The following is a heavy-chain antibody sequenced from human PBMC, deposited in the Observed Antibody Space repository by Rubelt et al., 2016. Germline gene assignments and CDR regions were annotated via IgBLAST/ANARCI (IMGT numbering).Heavy chain of an antibody. CDR1: GGSISGYY. V-gene: IGHV4-34*10. CDR2: INHSGST. CDR3: ARIDCSSTSCYFVDP. Sequence: QVQLQESGPGLVKPSETLSLTCTVSGGSISGYYWSWIRQPPGKGLEWIGKINHSGSTNYNPSLKSRVTMSVDTSKNQFSLKLSSVTAADTAVYYCARIDCSSTSCYFVDPGGQGTLVTVSS. J-gene: IGHJ5*02. D-gene: IGHD2-2*01.